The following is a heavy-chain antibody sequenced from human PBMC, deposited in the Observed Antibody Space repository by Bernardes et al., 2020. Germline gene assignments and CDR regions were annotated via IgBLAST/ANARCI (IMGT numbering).Heavy chain of an antibody. D-gene: IGHD6-13*01. CDR3: ARALKKPFIAAAATTMRYYYYMDV. CDR1: GGSISSGGYS. CDR2: IYHSGST. J-gene: IGHJ6*03. Sequence: SETLSLTCAVSGGSISSGGYSWSWIRQPPGKGLEWIGYIYHSGSTYYNPSLKSRVTISVDRSKNQFSLKLSSVTAADTAVYYCARALKKPFIAAAATTMRYYYYMDVWGKGTTVTVSS. V-gene: IGHV4-30-2*01.